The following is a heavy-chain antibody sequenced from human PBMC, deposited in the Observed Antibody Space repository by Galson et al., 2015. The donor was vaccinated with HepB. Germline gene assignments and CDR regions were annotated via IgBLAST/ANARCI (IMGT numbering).Heavy chain of an antibody. Sequence: VKPTQTLTLTCIFSGFSLSTSGMCVSWIRQPPGKALEWLARIDWDDDKYYSTSLKTRLTISKDTSKNQVVLTMTNMDPVDTATYYCARISYDSSGYQAGDYWGQGTLVTVSS. J-gene: IGHJ4*02. D-gene: IGHD3-22*01. CDR1: GFSLSTSGMC. V-gene: IGHV2-70*11. CDR2: IDWDDDK. CDR3: ARISYDSSGYQAGDY.